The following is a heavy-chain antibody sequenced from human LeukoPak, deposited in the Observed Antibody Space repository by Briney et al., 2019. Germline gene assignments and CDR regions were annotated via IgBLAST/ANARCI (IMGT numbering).Heavy chain of an antibody. V-gene: IGHV1-2*02. CDR3: ARGGDGYNRRFDY. J-gene: IGHJ4*02. CDR1: GYTFTGYY. CDR2: INPNNGDT. D-gene: IGHD5-24*01. Sequence: ASVKVSCKAPGYTFTGYYIHWVRQAPGQGLEWMGCINPNNGDTIYAQNFQARVTMTRDTSISTAYMELSRLRSDDTAVYYCARGGDGYNRRFDYWGQGTLSPSPQ.